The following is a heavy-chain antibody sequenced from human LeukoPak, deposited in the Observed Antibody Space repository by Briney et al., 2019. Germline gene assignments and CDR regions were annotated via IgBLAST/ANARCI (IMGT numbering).Heavy chain of an antibody. CDR1: GFIFSSYA. CDR3: ARDYYDSSGYRYFDY. V-gene: IGHV3-64*01. Sequence: SGGSLRLSCAASGFIFSSYAMHWVRQAPGKGLEYVSAISSNGGSTYYANSVKGRFTISRDNSKNTLYLQMGSLRAEDMAVYYCARDYYDSSGYRYFDYWGQGTLVTVSS. CDR2: ISSNGGST. D-gene: IGHD3-22*01. J-gene: IGHJ4*02.